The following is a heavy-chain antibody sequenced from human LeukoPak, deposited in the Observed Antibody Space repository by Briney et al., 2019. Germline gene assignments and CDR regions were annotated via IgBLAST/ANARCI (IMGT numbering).Heavy chain of an antibody. Sequence: GESLKNSCKGSGYSFSSYWIGWVRQMPGKSLERMGIIYPGDSDTRYSPSFQGQVTISADKSISTAYLQWSSLKASDTAMYYCARRVAAAGTNWFDPWGQGTLVTVSS. D-gene: IGHD6-13*01. V-gene: IGHV5-51*01. CDR1: GYSFSSYW. J-gene: IGHJ5*02. CDR2: IYPGDSDT. CDR3: ARRVAAAGTNWFDP.